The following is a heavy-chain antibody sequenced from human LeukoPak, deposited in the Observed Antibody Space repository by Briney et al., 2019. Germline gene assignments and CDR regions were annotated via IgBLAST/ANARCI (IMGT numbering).Heavy chain of an antibody. CDR2: ISSSGGNI. V-gene: IGHV3-48*03. CDR3: ARFIAAPYYFDY. J-gene: IGHJ4*02. D-gene: IGHD6-13*01. CDR1: GFTFSNYE. Sequence: GGSLRLSCVVSGFTFSNYEMNWVRQAPGKGLEWVSYISSSGGNIYYADSVKGRFTISRDNAKNSLYLQMNSLRAEDTAVYYCARFIAAPYYFDYWGRGTLVTVSS.